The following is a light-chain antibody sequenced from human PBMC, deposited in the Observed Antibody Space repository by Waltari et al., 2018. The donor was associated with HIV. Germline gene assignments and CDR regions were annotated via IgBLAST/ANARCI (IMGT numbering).Light chain of an antibody. J-gene: IGKJ4*01. CDR3: QQYNDCPLT. Sequence: EIVMTQSPASLSVSPGERATLSCRASQNVIRNLAWYQQKPGQVSRLLIYGASTRASGIPARFSGSGSGTEFTLTISRLQSEDFAVYFCQQYNDCPLTFGGGTKVEI. V-gene: IGKV3-15*01. CDR1: QNVIRN. CDR2: GAS.